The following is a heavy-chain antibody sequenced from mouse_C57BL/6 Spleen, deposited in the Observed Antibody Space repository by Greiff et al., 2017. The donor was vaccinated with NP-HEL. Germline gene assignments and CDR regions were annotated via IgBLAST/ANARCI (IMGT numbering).Heavy chain of an antibody. J-gene: IGHJ3*01. CDR1: GYSITSGYY. Sequence: EVKLMESGPGLVKPSQSLSLTCSVTGYSITSGYYWNWIRQFPGNKLEWMGYISYDGSNNYNPSLKNRISITRDTSKNQFFLKLNSVTTEDTATYYCAREAGTRAWFAYWGQGTLVTVSA. D-gene: IGHD4-1*01. CDR2: ISYDGSN. CDR3: AREAGTRAWFAY. V-gene: IGHV3-6*01.